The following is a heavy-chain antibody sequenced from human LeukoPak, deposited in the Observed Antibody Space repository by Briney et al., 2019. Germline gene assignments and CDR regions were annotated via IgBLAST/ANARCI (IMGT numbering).Heavy chain of an antibody. J-gene: IGHJ4*02. V-gene: IGHV3-30*18. CDR1: GFTFSSYG. CDR2: ISYDGSNK. D-gene: IGHD1-26*01. CDR3: AKDQVPRGSYYPYYFDY. Sequence: GGSLRLSCAASGFTFSSYGMSWVRQAPGKGREWVAVISYDGSNKYYADSVKGRFTISRDNSKNTLYLQMNSLRAEDTAVYYCAKDQVPRGSYYPYYFDYWGQGTLVTVSS.